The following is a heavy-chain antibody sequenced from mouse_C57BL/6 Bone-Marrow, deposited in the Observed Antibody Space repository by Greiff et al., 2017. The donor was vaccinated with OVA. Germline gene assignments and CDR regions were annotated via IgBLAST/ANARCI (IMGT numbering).Heavy chain of an antibody. CDR1: GFTFSDYY. J-gene: IGHJ1*03. CDR3: ARDQYGSNYWYFDV. CDR2: INYDGSST. D-gene: IGHD1-1*01. V-gene: IGHV5-16*01. Sequence: EVHLVESEGGLVQPGSSMKLSCTASGFTFSDYYMAWVRQVPEKGLEWVANINYDGSSTYYLDSLKSRFIISRDNAKNILYLQMSSLKSEDTATYYCARDQYGSNYWYFDVWGTGTTVTVSS.